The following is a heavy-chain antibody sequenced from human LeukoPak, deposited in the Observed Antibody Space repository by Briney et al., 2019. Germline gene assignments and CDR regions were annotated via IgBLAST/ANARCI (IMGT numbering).Heavy chain of an antibody. D-gene: IGHD3-10*01. CDR2: INSDGSST. Sequence: GGSLRLSGAASGFTFSSYWMHWVRQAPGKGLVWVSRINSDGSSTSYADSVKGRFTISRDNAKNTLYLQMNSLRAEDTAVYYCARDRPSDLLWFGKLYDYWGQGTLVTVSS. CDR3: ARDRPSDLLWFGKLYDY. V-gene: IGHV3-74*01. CDR1: GFTFSSYW. J-gene: IGHJ4*02.